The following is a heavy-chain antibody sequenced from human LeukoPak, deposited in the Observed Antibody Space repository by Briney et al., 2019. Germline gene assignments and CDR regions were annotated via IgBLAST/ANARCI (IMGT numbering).Heavy chain of an antibody. CDR3: ARHSSSSWYYFDY. J-gene: IGHJ4*02. CDR1: GGSISSYY. V-gene: IGHV4-59*08. D-gene: IGHD6-13*01. Sequence: PSETLSLTCTVSGGSISSYYWSWIRQPPGKGLECVVYIYYSGSTNYNPSLKSRVTISVDTSKNQFSLKLSSVSAADTAVYYCARHSSSSWYYFDYWGQGTLVTVSS. CDR2: IYYSGST.